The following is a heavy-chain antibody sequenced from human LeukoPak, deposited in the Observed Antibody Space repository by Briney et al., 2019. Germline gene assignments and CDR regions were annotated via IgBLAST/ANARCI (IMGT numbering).Heavy chain of an antibody. CDR2: IYHSGST. CDR1: GGSISSGGYS. D-gene: IGHD2-2*01. Sequence: PSETLSLACAVSGGSISSGGYSWSWIRQPPGKGLEWIGYIYHSGSTYYNPSLKSRVIISVDKSKNQFSLKLSSVTAADTAVYYCARATLGDCSRTSCYSISFDPWGQGTLVTVSS. CDR3: ARATLGDCSRTSCYSISFDP. V-gene: IGHV4-30-2*01. J-gene: IGHJ5*02.